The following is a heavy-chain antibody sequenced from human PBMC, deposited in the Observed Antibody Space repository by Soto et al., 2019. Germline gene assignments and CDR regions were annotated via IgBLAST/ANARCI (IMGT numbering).Heavy chain of an antibody. CDR1: GGSISSGDYY. D-gene: IGHD2-2*01. J-gene: IGHJ6*02. Sequence: PSETLSVTCTVAGGSISSGDYYWSWIRQPPGKGLEWIGYIYYSGSTYYNPSLKSRVTISVDTSKNQFSLKLSSVTAADTAVYYCARVDCSSTSCYGGLFTYGMDVWGQGTTVTVSS. CDR2: IYYSGST. CDR3: ARVDCSSTSCYGGLFTYGMDV. V-gene: IGHV4-30-4*01.